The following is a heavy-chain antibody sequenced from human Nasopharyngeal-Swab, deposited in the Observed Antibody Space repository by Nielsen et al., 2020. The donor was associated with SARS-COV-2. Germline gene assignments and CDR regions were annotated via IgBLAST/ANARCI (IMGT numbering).Heavy chain of an antibody. CDR2: MSGRGEKT. CDR3: AKDSGAGFCNDGSCFPTNH. J-gene: IGHJ5*02. D-gene: IGHD2-15*01. V-gene: IGHV3-23*01. CDR1: GFTFTSYA. Sequence: GESLKISCAASGFTFTSYAMNWVRHAPGKGLEWVSGMSGRGEKTYYAESVKGRFTISRDRSKNTLYLQMNSLRAEDTAVYYCAKDSGAGFCNDGSCFPTNHWGQGTRVTVSS.